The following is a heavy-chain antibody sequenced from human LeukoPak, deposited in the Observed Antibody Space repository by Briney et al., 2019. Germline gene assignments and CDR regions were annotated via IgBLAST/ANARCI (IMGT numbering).Heavy chain of an antibody. Sequence: GGSLRLSCAASGFTFSSYWMHWVRQAPGKGLLWVSLINSDENNRGYADSVKGRFTVSRDNAKNTLYLQMNSLRAEDTAVYYCARDAGYSISLWGQGTLVTVSS. CDR1: GFTFSSYW. V-gene: IGHV3-74*01. CDR3: ARDAGYSISL. D-gene: IGHD6-13*01. J-gene: IGHJ4*02. CDR2: INSDENNR.